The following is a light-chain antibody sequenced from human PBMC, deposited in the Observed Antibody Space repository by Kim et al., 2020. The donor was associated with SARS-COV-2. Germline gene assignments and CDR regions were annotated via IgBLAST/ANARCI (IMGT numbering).Light chain of an antibody. CDR1: NSDVGAYKY. CDR2: EVS. J-gene: IGLJ1*01. V-gene: IGLV2-14*03. CDR3: SSYTSSGSFV. Sequence: QSALTQPASVSGSPGQSITISCIGTNSDVGAYKYVSWYQQHPGKVPKVMIYEVSNRPSGVSNRFSGSKSGNTASLTISGLQAEDEADYYCSSYTSSGSFVFGTATKVTVL.